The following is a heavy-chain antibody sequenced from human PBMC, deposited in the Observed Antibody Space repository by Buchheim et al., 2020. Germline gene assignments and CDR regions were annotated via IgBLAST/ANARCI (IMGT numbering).Heavy chain of an antibody. CDR3: ARVRPYYDFWSGYSPYGMDV. Sequence: EVQLVESGGGLVQPGGSLRLSCAASGFTFGSYWMHWVRQAPGKGLVWVSRINSDGSSTSYADSVKGRFTISRDNAKNTLYLQMNSLRAEDTAVYYCARVRPYYDFWSGYSPYGMDVWGQGTT. D-gene: IGHD3-3*01. J-gene: IGHJ6*02. V-gene: IGHV3-74*01. CDR1: GFTFGSYW. CDR2: INSDGSST.